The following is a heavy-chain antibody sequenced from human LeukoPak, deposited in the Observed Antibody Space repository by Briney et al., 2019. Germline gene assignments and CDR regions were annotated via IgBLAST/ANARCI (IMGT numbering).Heavy chain of an antibody. CDR1: GGSISSGGYY. CDR3: AREEAGARKRIPYYDSSGHWYFDL. J-gene: IGHJ2*01. CDR2: IYYSGST. V-gene: IGHV4-61*08. D-gene: IGHD3-22*01. Sequence: PSETLSLTCTVSGGSISSGGYYWSWIRQPPGKGLEWIGYIYYSGSTNYNPSLKSRVTISVDTSKNQFSLKLSSVTAADTAVYYCAREEAGARKRIPYYDSSGHWYFDLWGRGTLVTVSS.